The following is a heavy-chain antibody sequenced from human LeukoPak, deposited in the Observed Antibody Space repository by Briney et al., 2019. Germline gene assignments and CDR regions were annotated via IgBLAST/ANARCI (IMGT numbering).Heavy chain of an antibody. CDR1: GFTFSSYA. CDR3: ASGFIRFLEWPVGY. Sequence: GGSLRLSCAASGFTFSSYAMHWVRQAPGKGLEWVANIKQDGSEKYYVDSVKGRFTISRDNAKNSLYLQMNSLRAEDTAVYYCASGFIRFLEWPVGYWGQGTLVTVSS. D-gene: IGHD3-3*01. J-gene: IGHJ4*02. CDR2: IKQDGSEK. V-gene: IGHV3-7*01.